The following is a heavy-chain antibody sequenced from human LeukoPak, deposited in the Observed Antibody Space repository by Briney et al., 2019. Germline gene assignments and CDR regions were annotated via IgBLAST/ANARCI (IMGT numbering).Heavy chain of an antibody. Sequence: SETLSLTCTVSGGSISSYYWSWIRQPPGKGLEWIGYIYYSGSTNYNPSLKSRVTISVDTSKNQFSLKLSSVTAADTAVYYCARDKRDRSYEGDYWGQGTLVTVSS. CDR3: ARDKRDRSYEGDY. CDR1: GGSISSYY. CDR2: IYYSGST. J-gene: IGHJ4*02. D-gene: IGHD1-26*01. V-gene: IGHV4-59*12.